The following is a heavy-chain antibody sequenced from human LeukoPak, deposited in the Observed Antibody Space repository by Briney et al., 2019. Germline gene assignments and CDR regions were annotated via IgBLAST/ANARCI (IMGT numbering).Heavy chain of an antibody. CDR2: ISHSGST. V-gene: IGHV4-34*01. J-gene: IGHJ3*02. D-gene: IGHD1-1*01. CDR3: ARVREDPWNSAPHAFDI. Sequence: PSETLSLTCAVYGGSFSGYYWSWIRQPPGKGLEWIGEISHSGSTNYNPSLKSRVTISVDTSKNQFSLKLSSVTAADTAVYYCARVREDPWNSAPHAFDIWGQGTMVTVSS. CDR1: GGSFSGYY.